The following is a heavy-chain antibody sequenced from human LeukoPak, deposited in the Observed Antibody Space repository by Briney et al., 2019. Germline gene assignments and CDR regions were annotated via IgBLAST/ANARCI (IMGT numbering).Heavy chain of an antibody. Sequence: GGSLRLSCAASGFTFSSRWMSWVRQAPGKGLEWVANIKVDGGDKDYVDSVRGRFTISRDNAKNSLYLQMNGLRVEDTAVYYCARGGFYGSFDIWGQGTMVTVSS. CDR2: IKVDGGDK. CDR1: GFTFSSRW. J-gene: IGHJ3*02. V-gene: IGHV3-7*04. D-gene: IGHD3-10*01. CDR3: ARGGFYGSFDI.